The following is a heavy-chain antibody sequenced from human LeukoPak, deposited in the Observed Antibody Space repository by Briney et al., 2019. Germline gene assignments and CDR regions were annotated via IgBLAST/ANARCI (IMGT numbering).Heavy chain of an antibody. V-gene: IGHV1-69*13. CDR1: GGTFSSYA. Sequence: ASVKVSCKASGGTFSSYAISWVRQAPGQGLEWMGGIIPIFGTANYAQKFRGRVTITADESTSTAYMELSSLRSEDTAVYYCARDPADLYYGMDVWGQGTTVTVSS. CDR3: ARDPADLYYGMDV. CDR2: IIPIFGTA. J-gene: IGHJ6*02.